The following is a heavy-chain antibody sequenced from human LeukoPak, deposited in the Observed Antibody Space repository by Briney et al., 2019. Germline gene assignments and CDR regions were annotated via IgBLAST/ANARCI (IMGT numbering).Heavy chain of an antibody. CDR3: ARSLYRGYYFDH. V-gene: IGHV3-23*01. CDR1: GFTFSNYA. Sequence: GGSLRLSCAASGFTFSNYAMSWVRQAPGTGLEWVSSINTDGGATYYADSVKGRFTISRDNSKNTLYLQMHSLRGEDTAVYYCARSLYRGYYFDHWGQGTLVTVSS. CDR2: INTDGGAT. J-gene: IGHJ4*02. D-gene: IGHD3-16*02.